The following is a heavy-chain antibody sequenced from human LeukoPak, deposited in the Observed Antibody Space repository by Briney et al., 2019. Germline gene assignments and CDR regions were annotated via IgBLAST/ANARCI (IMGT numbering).Heavy chain of an antibody. Sequence: GGSLRLSCAASGFTFSGSGMHWVRQAPGKGLEWVTFIRYDGSNKYYTDSVKGRFTISRDNSKNTLYLQMDSLRAEDTAVYYCAQSWGSTGYFDLWGRGTLVTVSS. CDR2: IRYDGSNK. CDR3: AQSWGSTGYFDL. J-gene: IGHJ2*01. D-gene: IGHD3-16*01. V-gene: IGHV3-30*02. CDR1: GFTFSGSG.